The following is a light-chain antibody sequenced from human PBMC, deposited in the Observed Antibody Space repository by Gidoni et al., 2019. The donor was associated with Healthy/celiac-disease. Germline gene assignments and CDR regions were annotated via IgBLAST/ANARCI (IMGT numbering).Light chain of an antibody. CDR2: GAS. CDR3: QQDNNWPYT. V-gene: IGKV3-15*01. Sequence: ELVMTQSPATLSVSPGERATLSCRASQSVSSTLAWYQQKPGQVPRLLIYGASTRATDIPARFSGSGSGTEFTLTISSLQSEDFAVYYCQQDNNWPYTFGQGTKLEIK. CDR1: QSVSST. J-gene: IGKJ2*01.